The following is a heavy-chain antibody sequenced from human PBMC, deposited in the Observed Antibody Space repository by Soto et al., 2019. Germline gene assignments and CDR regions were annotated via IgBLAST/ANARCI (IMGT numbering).Heavy chain of an antibody. D-gene: IGHD3-22*01. V-gene: IGHV3-15*07. CDR2: IKSKSDGGTT. J-gene: IGHJ5*02. Sequence: EVQVVESGGGLVKPGESLRLSCAASGFTFSNAWMNWVRQAPGKGLAWVGRIKSKSDGGTTDYAAPVKGRFTISRDDSKNTMYMKMNSMKTENTAVYYCTTDIIRLSMIVLNWFDPWGQGTLVTVSS. CDR1: GFTFSNAW. CDR3: TTDIIRLSMIVLNWFDP.